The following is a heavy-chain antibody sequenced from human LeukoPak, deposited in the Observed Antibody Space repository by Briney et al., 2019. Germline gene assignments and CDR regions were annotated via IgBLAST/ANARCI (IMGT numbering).Heavy chain of an antibody. Sequence: PGGSLRPSCAASGFTLSSYAMSWVRQAPGKGLEWVSAISGSGGSTYYADSVKGRFTISRDNSKNTLYLQMNSLRAEDTAVYYCAKYTFGDPNPYWGQGTLVTVSS. CDR1: GFTLSSYA. CDR2: ISGSGGST. CDR3: AKYTFGDPNPY. J-gene: IGHJ4*02. V-gene: IGHV3-23*01. D-gene: IGHD4-17*01.